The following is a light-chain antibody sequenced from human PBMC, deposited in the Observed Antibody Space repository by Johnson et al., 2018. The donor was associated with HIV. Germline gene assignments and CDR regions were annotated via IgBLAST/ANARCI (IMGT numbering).Light chain of an antibody. CDR3: GTWDSSLNGYV. J-gene: IGLJ1*01. V-gene: IGLV1-51*01. CDR1: SSNIGNNY. Sequence: QSVLTQPPSVSAAPGQKVTISCSGSSSNIGNNYVSWYQQFPGTAHKLLIYDNNKRPSGIPDRFSGSKSGTSATLGITGLQTGDEADYYCGTWDSSLNGYVFGTGTQVTAL. CDR2: DNN.